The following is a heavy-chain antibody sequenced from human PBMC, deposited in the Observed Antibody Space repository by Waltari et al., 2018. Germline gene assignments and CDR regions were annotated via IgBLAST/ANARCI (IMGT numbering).Heavy chain of an antibody. J-gene: IGHJ5*02. Sequence: QVQLVQSGAEVKGPGASVRVSCKASGYTFTGYYMHWVRQAPGQGLEWMGWINPNRGGTNYSQHFQGRVTMTKDTAVSTADMELSWLISDDTVVYYCARETAGATAWFDPWGRGTLGTVSS. CDR3: ARETAGATAWFDP. CDR1: GYTFTGYY. V-gene: IGHV1-2*02. CDR2: INPNRGGT. D-gene: IGHD1-26*01.